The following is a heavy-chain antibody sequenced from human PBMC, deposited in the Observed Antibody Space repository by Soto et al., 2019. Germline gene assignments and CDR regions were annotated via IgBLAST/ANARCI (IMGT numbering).Heavy chain of an antibody. Sequence: PGESLKISCKGSGYSFTSYWIGWVRQMPGKGLEWMGIIYPGDSDTRYSPSFQGQVTISADKSISTAYLQWSSLKASDTAMYYCARLGDYYDFWSGYSNYYGMDVWGQGTKVTVSS. V-gene: IGHV5-51*01. CDR1: GYSFTSYW. D-gene: IGHD3-3*01. CDR3: ARLGDYYDFWSGYSNYYGMDV. CDR2: IYPGDSDT. J-gene: IGHJ6*02.